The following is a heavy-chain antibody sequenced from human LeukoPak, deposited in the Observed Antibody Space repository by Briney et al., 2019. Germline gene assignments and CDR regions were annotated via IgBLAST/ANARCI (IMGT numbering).Heavy chain of an antibody. J-gene: IGHJ4*02. Sequence: GGSLRLSCAASGFTFSDYYMSWIRQAPGKGLEWVSAISGSGGSTYYADSVKGRFTISRDNSKNTLYLQMNSLRAEDTAVYYCAKDKQKLNYDSSGYHFDYWGQGNLVTVSS. D-gene: IGHD3-22*01. CDR2: ISGSGGST. CDR1: GFTFSDYY. CDR3: AKDKQKLNYDSSGYHFDY. V-gene: IGHV3-23*01.